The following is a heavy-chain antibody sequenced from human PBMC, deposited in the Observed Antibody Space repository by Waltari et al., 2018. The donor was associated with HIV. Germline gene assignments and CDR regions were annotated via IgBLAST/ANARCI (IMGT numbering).Heavy chain of an antibody. Sequence: EALLVESGGGVVKPGGALRLSCEAPKFWFSRSWLLWVRQASGKGLEWVANINQDATKKNYAESVKGRFSVSRDNGKYSVFLEMNRLRVQDTAVYFCARGDQWGIFLDSYYGLDVWGRGTTVIVSS. CDR2: INQDATKK. V-gene: IGHV3-7*01. CDR3: ARGDQWGIFLDSYYGLDV. J-gene: IGHJ6*02. D-gene: IGHD1-26*01. CDR1: KFWFSRSW.